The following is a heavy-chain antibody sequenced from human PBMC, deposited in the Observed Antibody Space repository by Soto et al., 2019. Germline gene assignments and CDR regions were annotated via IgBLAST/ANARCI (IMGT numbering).Heavy chain of an antibody. V-gene: IGHV3-7*03. CDR1: GFTFSKYW. Sequence: EVQLVESGGDLVQPGGSLRLSCAASGFTFSKYWMTWVRQAPGKGLEWVTNIKHDESEKYYVKSVKGRFTISRDNAKSSLFLQMNSLRAEDTAVYYCARIEYYYDNSGYYFDWYFDLWGRGTLVTVSS. CDR3: ARIEYYYDNSGYYFDWYFDL. J-gene: IGHJ2*01. CDR2: IKHDESEK. D-gene: IGHD3-22*01.